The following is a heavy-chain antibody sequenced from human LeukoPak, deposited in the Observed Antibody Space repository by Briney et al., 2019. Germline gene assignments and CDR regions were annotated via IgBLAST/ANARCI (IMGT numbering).Heavy chain of an antibody. CDR1: GFTFSSYS. CDR3: ARGGYYDSSGYSNWFDP. Sequence: GGSLRLSCAASGFTFSSYSMNWVRQAPGKGLEWVSYISSSSSTIYYADSVKGRFTISRDNAKNSLYLQMNSLRAEDTAVYYCARGGYYDSSGYSNWFDPWGQGTLVTVSS. D-gene: IGHD3-22*01. J-gene: IGHJ5*02. CDR2: ISSSSSTI. V-gene: IGHV3-48*04.